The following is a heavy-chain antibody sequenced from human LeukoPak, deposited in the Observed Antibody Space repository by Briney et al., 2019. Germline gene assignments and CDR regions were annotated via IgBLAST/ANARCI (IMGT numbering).Heavy chain of an antibody. CDR2: IYYSGST. CDR1: GVSISSYY. CDR3: ARDMRDMVRGVIYNWFDP. D-gene: IGHD3-10*01. V-gene: IGHV4-59*01. Sequence: SETLSLTCTVSGVSISSYYWSWLRQPPGKGLEWIGYIYYSGSTNYNPSLKSRVTISVDTSKNQFSLKLSSVTAADTAVYYCARDMRDMVRGVIYNWFDPWGQGTLVTASS. J-gene: IGHJ5*02.